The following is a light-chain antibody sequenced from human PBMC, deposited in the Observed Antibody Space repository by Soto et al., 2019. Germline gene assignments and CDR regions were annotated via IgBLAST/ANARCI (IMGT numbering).Light chain of an antibody. CDR1: SSDVGDFNY. V-gene: IGLV2-14*01. CDR2: DVS. J-gene: IGLJ2*01. CDR3: SSYTTSNTL. Sequence: QSVLTQPASVSGSPGQSITISCTGTSSDVGDFNYVSWYQQHPGKAPKLIIYDVSNRPSGVSNRFSGSKSGNTASLTISGLHAEDEADYYCSSYTTSNTLIGGGTKVTVL.